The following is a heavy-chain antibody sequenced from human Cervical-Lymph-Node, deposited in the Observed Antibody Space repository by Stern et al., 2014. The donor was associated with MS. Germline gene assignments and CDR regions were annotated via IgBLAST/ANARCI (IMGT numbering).Heavy chain of an antibody. CDR3: ARDTSSPERSDW. CDR1: GFTVRRDY. D-gene: IGHD1-1*01. J-gene: IGHJ4*02. CDR2: ITNVGST. Sequence: EMQLVESGGGVIQPGGSLRLSCTASGFTVRRDYMTWVRQAPGTGLEWVSLITNVGSTFYTDSVKGRFTISRDDSKNTVYLHMTSLRAEDTAMYYCARDTSSPERSDWWGQGTLVTVSS. V-gene: IGHV3-53*01.